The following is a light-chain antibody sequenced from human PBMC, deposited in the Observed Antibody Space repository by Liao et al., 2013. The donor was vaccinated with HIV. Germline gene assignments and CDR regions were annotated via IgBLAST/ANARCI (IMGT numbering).Light chain of an antibody. V-gene: IGLV3-21*01. CDR2: HAS. CDR3: QTWDRNTVI. Sequence: SYVLTQPPSVSVAPGKTASITCGGNNIGGKTVHWYQQKPGQAPVLLIYHASDRPSGIPERFSGSKSGNTATLTISGTQAVDEADYYCQTWDRNTVIFGGGTKLTVL. J-gene: IGLJ2*01. CDR1: NIGGKT.